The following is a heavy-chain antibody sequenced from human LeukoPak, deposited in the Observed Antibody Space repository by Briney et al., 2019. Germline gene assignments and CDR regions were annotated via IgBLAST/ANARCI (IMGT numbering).Heavy chain of an antibody. J-gene: IGHJ4*02. CDR1: GGTFSSYA. D-gene: IGHD2-2*01. Sequence: SVNVSCKASGGTFSSYAISWVRQAPGQGLEWMGGIIPIFGTANYAQKFQGRVTITADKSTSTAYMELSSLRSEDTAVYYCASGLGYCSSTSCYALGYWGQGTLVTVSS. CDR2: IIPIFGTA. CDR3: ASGLGYCSSTSCYALGY. V-gene: IGHV1-69*06.